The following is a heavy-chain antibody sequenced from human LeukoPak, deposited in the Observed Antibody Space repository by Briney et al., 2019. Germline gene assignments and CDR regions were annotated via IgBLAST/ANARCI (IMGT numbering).Heavy chain of an antibody. CDR3: ARHVRTARYFDN. J-gene: IGHJ4*02. V-gene: IGHV5-51*01. CDR2: IYPGDSDT. D-gene: IGHD1-14*01. CDR1: RYVFTNYW. Sequence: GEYLKISCNGSRYVFTNYWIAWVRQLPGKGLEWMGSIYPGDSDTRYSPSLQGQVTISADKSISTAYLHWSSLKASDTAMYYCARHVRTARYFDNWGQGTLVTVSS.